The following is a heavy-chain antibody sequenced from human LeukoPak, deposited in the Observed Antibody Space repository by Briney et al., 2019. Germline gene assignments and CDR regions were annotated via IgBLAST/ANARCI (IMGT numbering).Heavy chain of an antibody. Sequence: GGSLRLSCAASGFTFSAYNMNWVRQAPGKGLEWVSYISSSSSTIYYADSVKGRFTISRDNAKNSLFLNMNSLRAEDTAVYYCARDLIVGTTYFDYWGQGTLVTVSS. CDR3: ARDLIVGTTYFDY. J-gene: IGHJ4*02. D-gene: IGHD1-26*01. V-gene: IGHV3-48*04. CDR2: ISSSSSTI. CDR1: GFTFSAYN.